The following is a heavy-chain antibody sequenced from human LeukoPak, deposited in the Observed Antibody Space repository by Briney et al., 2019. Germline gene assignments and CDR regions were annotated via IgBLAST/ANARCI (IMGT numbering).Heavy chain of an antibody. J-gene: IGHJ6*03. CDR2: IIPIFGTA. D-gene: IGHD2-2*01. Sequence: SVKVSCKASGGTFSSYAISWVRQAPGQGLEWMGGIIPIFGTANYAQKFQGRVTITTDESTSTAYMELSSLRSEDTAVYYCAISPAGYYYYYMDVWGKGTTVTVFS. CDR3: AISPAGYYYYYMDV. V-gene: IGHV1-69*05. CDR1: GGTFSSYA.